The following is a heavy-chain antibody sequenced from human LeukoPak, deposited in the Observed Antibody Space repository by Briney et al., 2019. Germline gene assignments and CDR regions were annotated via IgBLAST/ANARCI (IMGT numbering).Heavy chain of an antibody. J-gene: IGHJ4*02. D-gene: IGHD3-9*01. CDR3: ARDPGQYYDILTGYYTPYYFDY. CDR1: GGTFSSYA. V-gene: IGHV1-69*06. Sequence: SVKVSCKASGGTFSSYAISWVRQAPGQGLEWMGGIIPIFGTANYAQKLQGRVTMTADTSTTTAYMELRSLRSDDTAVYYCARDPGQYYDILTGYYTPYYFDYWGQGTPVTVSS. CDR2: IIPIFGTA.